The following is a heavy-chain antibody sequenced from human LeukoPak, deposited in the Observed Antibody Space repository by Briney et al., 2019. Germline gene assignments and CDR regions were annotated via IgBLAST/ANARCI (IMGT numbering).Heavy chain of an antibody. V-gene: IGHV1-46*01. CDR1: GYTFTSYY. J-gene: IGHJ5*02. CDR3: ARALPHRRLMDTTMEQHWFDP. D-gene: IGHD5-18*01. CDR2: INPSGGST. Sequence: ASVKVSCKASGYTFTSYYLHWVRQAPGQGLEWMGLINPSGGSTRYAQKFQGRVTMTRDMSTSTVYMELSSLRSEDTAVYYCARALPHRRLMDTTMEQHWFDPWGQGTLVTVSS.